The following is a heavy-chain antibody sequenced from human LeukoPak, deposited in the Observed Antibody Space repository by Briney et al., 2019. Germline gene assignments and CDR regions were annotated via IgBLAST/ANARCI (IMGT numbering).Heavy chain of an antibody. V-gene: IGHV3-30*02. D-gene: IGHD3-22*01. CDR2: IRYDGSNE. J-gene: IGHJ4*02. Sequence: GGSLRLSCAASGFTSSNYGIHWVRQVPGKGLEWVAFIRYDGSNEYYTDSVKGRFTISRDNSKNTLYLQMNSLRAEDTAVYYCARGILTYYYDSSGYLPFDYWGQGTLVTVSS. CDR3: ARGILTYYYDSSGYLPFDY. CDR1: GFTSSNYG.